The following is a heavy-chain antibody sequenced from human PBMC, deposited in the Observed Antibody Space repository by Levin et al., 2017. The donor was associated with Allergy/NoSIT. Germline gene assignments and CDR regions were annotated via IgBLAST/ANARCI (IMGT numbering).Heavy chain of an antibody. CDR2: ISESGDRT. Sequence: ASVKVSCVASGFSFSDYAMNWVRQSPGKELEWISAISESGDRTYYGDSVKGRFSVSRDNSKDTLYLQLSSLRGDDTAVYYWAKRDNNDDFTGRSVFDHWGQGVLVTVAS. D-gene: IGHD3/OR15-3a*01. V-gene: IGHV3-23*01. J-gene: IGHJ4*02. CDR1: GFSFSDYA. CDR3: AKRDNNDDFTGRSVFDH.